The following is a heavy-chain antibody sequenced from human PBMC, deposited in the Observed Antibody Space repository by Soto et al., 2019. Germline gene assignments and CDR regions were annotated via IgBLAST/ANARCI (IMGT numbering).Heavy chain of an antibody. D-gene: IGHD6-19*01. CDR3: ARGARGSSCWYGGRCCMDV. Sequence: EVQLVESGGGLVQPGGSLRLSCAASGFTVSSNYMSWVRQAPGKGLEWVSVIYSGGSTYYADYVKGRFTISRHNSKNTLYLQMNSLRAEDTAVYYCARGARGSSCWYGGRCCMDVWGQGTTVTVSS. CDR2: IYSGGST. J-gene: IGHJ6*02. CDR1: GFTVSSNY. V-gene: IGHV3-53*04.